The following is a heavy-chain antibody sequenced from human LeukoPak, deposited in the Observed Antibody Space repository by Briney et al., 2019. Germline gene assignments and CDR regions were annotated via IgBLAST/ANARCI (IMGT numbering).Heavy chain of an antibody. CDR2: MSYDGSNK. CDR3: VRDRRYNWNHFDY. Sequence: GGSLTLSCAASGFTFSSYAMHWVRQAPGKGLEWVAVMSYDGSNKYYADSVKGRFTISRDNSKNTLYLQMNSLRAEDTAVYYCVRDRRYNWNHFDYRGQGTLVTVSS. D-gene: IGHD1-20*01. J-gene: IGHJ4*02. CDR1: GFTFSSYA. V-gene: IGHV3-30-3*01.